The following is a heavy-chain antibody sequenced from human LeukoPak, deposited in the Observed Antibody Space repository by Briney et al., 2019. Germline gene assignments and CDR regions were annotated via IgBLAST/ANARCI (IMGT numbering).Heavy chain of an antibody. Sequence: GGSLRLSCAASGFPFNAYWMTWIRQAPGKGLEWVANIRQDGDTKYYVDSVKGRFTISRDNAMNSLYLQMNSLRAEDTAIYYCARSLPYGTTWYGRSDFWGQGTLVTVSS. J-gene: IGHJ4*02. CDR2: IRQDGDTK. CDR3: ARSLPYGTTWYGRSDF. CDR1: GFPFNAYW. V-gene: IGHV3-7*03. D-gene: IGHD6-13*01.